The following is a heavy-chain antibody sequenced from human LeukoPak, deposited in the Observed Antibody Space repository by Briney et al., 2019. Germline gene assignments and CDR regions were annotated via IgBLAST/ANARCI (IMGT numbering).Heavy chain of an antibody. Sequence: GGSLRLSCAASGLTFSSYWMHWVRQAPGEGLVWVSRINADGSSTNYADSVKGRFTISRDNAKNTLYLQMNSLRAEDTAVYYCVRVRVYYYMDVWGKGTTVTVSS. CDR1: GLTFSSYW. V-gene: IGHV3-74*01. J-gene: IGHJ6*03. CDR3: VRVRVYYYMDV. CDR2: INADGSST.